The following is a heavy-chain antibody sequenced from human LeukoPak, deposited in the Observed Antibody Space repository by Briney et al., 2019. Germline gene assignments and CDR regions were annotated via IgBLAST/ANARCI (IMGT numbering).Heavy chain of an antibody. CDR2: IYHSGST. V-gene: IGHV4-38-2*02. CDR1: GYSISSGYY. D-gene: IGHD3-16*02. Sequence: SETLSLTCTVSGYSISSGYYWGWIRQPPGKGLEWIGSIYHSGSTYYNPSLKSRVTISVDTSKNQFSLKLSSVTAADTAVYYCASLGELSFSDYWGQGTLVTVSS. J-gene: IGHJ4*02. CDR3: ASLGELSFSDY.